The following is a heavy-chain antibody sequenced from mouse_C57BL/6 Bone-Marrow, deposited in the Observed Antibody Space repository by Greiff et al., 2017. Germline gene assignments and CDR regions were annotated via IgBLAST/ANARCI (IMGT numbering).Heavy chain of an antibody. CDR2: IYPRSGNT. D-gene: IGHD1-1*01. J-gene: IGHJ4*01. Sequence: VKVVESGAELARPGASVKLSCKASGYTFTSYGISWVKQRPGQGLEWIGEIYPRSGNTYYNEKFKGKATLTADKSSSTAYMELRSLTSEDSAVYFCARVDYYGSSNYAMDYWGQGTSVTVSA. CDR1: GYTFTSYG. V-gene: IGHV1-81*01. CDR3: ARVDYYGSSNYAMDY.